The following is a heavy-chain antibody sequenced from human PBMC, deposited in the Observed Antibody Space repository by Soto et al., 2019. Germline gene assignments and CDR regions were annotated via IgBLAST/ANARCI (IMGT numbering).Heavy chain of an antibody. J-gene: IGHJ4*02. CDR2: ISGSGGST. CDR3: AKGPMTTANYYFDY. V-gene: IGHV3-23*01. D-gene: IGHD4-17*01. Sequence: GGSLRLSCAASGFTFSSYAMSWVRQAPGKGLEWVLAISGSGGSTYYADSVKGRFTIARAKSKYTLYLQINSPTAEDTAVYYCAKGPMTTANYYFDYWGKGTLVTVSS. CDR1: GFTFSSYA.